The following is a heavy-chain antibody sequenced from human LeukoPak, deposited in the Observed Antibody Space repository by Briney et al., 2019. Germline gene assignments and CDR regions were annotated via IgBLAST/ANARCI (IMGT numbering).Heavy chain of an antibody. Sequence: GGSLRLSCAASGFTFDDYAMHWVRQAPGKGLEWVSGISWNSGSIDYADSVKGRFTISRDNSKNTLYLQMNSLRAEDTAVYYCAKDSDAFDIWGQGTMVTVSS. CDR2: ISWNSGSI. J-gene: IGHJ3*02. V-gene: IGHV3-9*01. CDR3: AKDSDAFDI. CDR1: GFTFDDYA.